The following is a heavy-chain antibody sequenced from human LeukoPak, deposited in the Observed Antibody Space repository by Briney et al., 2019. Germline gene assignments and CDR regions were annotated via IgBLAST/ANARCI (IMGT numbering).Heavy chain of an antibody. CDR2: ISISDDST. CDR1: GFTFSSHA. V-gene: IGHV3-23*01. J-gene: IGHJ4*02. CDR3: ANEIRPNDY. Sequence: GGSLRLSCAASGFTFSSHAMTWVRQAPGKGLQWVSSISISDDSTYYADSVKGRFTISRDNSKNTLYLQMNSLRADDTAVYYCANEIRPNDYWGQGTLVTVSS.